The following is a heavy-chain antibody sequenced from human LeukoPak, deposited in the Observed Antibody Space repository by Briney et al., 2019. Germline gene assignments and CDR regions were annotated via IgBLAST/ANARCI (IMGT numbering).Heavy chain of an antibody. V-gene: IGHV4-39*07. J-gene: IGHJ4*02. Sequence: SETLSLTCTVSGGSISSDSYYWGWIRQPPGKGLEWIGSIYYGGSTYYNPSLKSRVTISIDTSKNQFSLKLSSVTAADTAVYYCARVGYSYGPFDYWGQGTLVTVSS. D-gene: IGHD5-18*01. CDR2: IYYGGST. CDR1: GGSISSDSYY. CDR3: ARVGYSYGPFDY.